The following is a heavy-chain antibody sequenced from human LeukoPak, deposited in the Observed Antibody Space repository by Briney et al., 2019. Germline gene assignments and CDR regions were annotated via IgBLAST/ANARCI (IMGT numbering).Heavy chain of an antibody. J-gene: IGHJ4*02. Sequence: SETLSLTCTVSDYSISSGYGYYWGWIRQPPGKGLEWIGNIYHSGITYYNHFNSSLKSRVTISIDTSKNQVSLNLTSVTATDTAVYFCARGGRLETTVLTYFDHWGQGTLVTVYS. V-gene: IGHV4-38-2*02. CDR1: DYSISSGYGYY. CDR3: ARGGRLETTVLTYFDH. D-gene: IGHD1-1*01. CDR2: IYHSGIT.